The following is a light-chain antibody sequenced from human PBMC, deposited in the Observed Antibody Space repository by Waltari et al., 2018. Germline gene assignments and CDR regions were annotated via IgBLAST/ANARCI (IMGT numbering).Light chain of an antibody. CDR3: HSRDSSGDVV. V-gene: IGLV3-19*01. J-gene: IGLJ2*01. Sequence: SSELTQDPAVSVALGPNVRITCQGDSLRTYYVSWFHQKPGQAPALVIYGKNNRPSGIPDRFSASSSGSTASLTIIGAQAEDEADYYCHSRDSSGDVVIGGGTKLTVV. CDR2: GKN. CDR1: SLRTYY.